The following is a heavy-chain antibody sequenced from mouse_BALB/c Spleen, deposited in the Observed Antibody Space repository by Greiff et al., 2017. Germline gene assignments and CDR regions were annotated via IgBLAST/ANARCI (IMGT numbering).Heavy chain of an antibody. V-gene: IGHV1-14*01. Sequence: EVQLKESGPELVKPGASVKMSCKASGYTFTSYVMHWVKQKPGQGLEWIGYINPYNDGTKYNEKFKGKATLTSDKSSSTAYMELSSLTSEDSAVYYCASQVFRGFDYWGQGTTLTVSS. CDR1: GYTFTSYV. CDR2: INPYNDGT. CDR3: ASQVFRGFDY. D-gene: IGHD3-2*02. J-gene: IGHJ2*01.